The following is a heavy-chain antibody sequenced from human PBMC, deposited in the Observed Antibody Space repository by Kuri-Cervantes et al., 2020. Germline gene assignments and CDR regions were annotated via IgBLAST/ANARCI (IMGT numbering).Heavy chain of an antibody. Sequence: SGPTLVKPTQTLTLTCTFSGFSLSTSGMRVSWIRQPPGKALEWLARIDWDDDKFYSTSLETRLTISKDTSKNQVVLTMTNMDPVDTATYYCARSTGYTSGCNGYFQHWGQGTLVTVSS. V-gene: IGHV2-70*04. D-gene: IGHD6-19*01. CDR1: GFSLSTSGMR. J-gene: IGHJ1*01. CDR2: IDWDDDK. CDR3: ARSTGYTSGCNGYFQH.